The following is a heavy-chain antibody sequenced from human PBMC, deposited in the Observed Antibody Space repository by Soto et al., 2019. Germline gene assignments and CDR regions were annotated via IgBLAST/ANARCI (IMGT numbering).Heavy chain of an antibody. V-gene: IGHV4-39*01. CDR3: ARHHGITIFGVVINFDY. Sequence: SETLSLTCTVSGGSISSSSYYWGWIRQPPGKGLEWIGSIYYSGSTYYNPSLKSRVTISVDTSKNQFSLKLSSVTAADTAVYYCARHHGITIFGVVINFDYWGQGTLVTVSS. CDR1: GGSISSSSYY. D-gene: IGHD3-3*01. CDR2: IYYSGST. J-gene: IGHJ4*02.